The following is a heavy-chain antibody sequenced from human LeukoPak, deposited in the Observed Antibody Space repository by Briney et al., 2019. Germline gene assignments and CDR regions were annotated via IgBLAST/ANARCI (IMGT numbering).Heavy chain of an antibody. CDR3: AKDIVPSYGSGSYSYFDY. D-gene: IGHD3-10*01. CDR1: GFTFDDYA. CDR2: ISWDGGST. J-gene: IGHJ4*02. Sequence: PGGSLRLSCAASGFTFDDYAMHWVRQAPGKGLECVSLISWDGGSTYYADSVKGRFTISRDNSKNSLYLQMNSLRAEDTALYYCAKDIVPSYGSGSYSYFDYWGQGTLVTVSS. V-gene: IGHV3-43D*03.